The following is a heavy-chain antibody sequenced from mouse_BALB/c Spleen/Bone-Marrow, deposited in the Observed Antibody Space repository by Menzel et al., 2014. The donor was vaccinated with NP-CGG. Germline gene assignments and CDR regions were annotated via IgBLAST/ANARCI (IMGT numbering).Heavy chain of an antibody. Sequence: QVQLQQSGPELVKPGASVKISCKASGYAFSSSWMNWVKQRPGQGLEWIGRIYPGDGDTNYNGKFKGKATLTADKSSSTAYMQLSSLTSVDSADYFCARGGLGLDYWGQGTTLTVSS. CDR2: IYPGDGDT. V-gene: IGHV1-82*01. J-gene: IGHJ2*01. CDR1: GYAFSSSW. D-gene: IGHD3-3*01. CDR3: ARGGLGLDY.